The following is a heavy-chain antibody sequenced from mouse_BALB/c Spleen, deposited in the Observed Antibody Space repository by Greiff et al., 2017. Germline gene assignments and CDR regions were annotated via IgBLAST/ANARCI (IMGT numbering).Heavy chain of an antibody. CDR2: ISYDGSN. V-gene: IGHV3-6*02. CDR1: GYSITSGYY. CDR3: ARAPYRYGYWYFDV. J-gene: IGHJ1*01. D-gene: IGHD2-14*01. Sequence: EVQLVESGPGLVKPSQSLSLTCSVTGYSITSGYYWNWIRQFPGNKLEWMGYISYDGSNNYNPSLKNRISITRDTSKNQFFLKLNSVTTEDTATYYCARAPYRYGYWYFDVWGAGTTVTVSS.